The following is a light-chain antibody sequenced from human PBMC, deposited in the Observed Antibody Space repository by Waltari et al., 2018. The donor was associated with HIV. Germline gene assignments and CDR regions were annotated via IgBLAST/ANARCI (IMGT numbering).Light chain of an antibody. Sequence: QTVVTQEPSFSVSPGGTVTPTCGLSSGSVSTNYYPTWYQQTPGQAPRTLIYSTNTRSSVVPDRFSGSILGNKAALTITGAQAYDESDYYCVLYMGSGIWVFGGGTKLTVL. CDR1: SGSVSTNYY. CDR3: VLYMGSGIWV. CDR2: STN. J-gene: IGLJ3*02. V-gene: IGLV8-61*01.